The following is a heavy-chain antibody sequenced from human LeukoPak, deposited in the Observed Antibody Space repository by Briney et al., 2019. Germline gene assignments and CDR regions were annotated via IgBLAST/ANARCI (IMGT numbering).Heavy chain of an antibody. CDR2: IRYYGNNK. CDR3: AKDLDSMEV. Sequence: QSGGSPRLSCAASGFTFSSYGMHWVRQAPGKGLEWVTFIRYYGNNKYYADSVKGRFTIPRDNSKSTLYLQMNSLRVEDTAVYYCAKDLDSMEVWGKGTTVTVSS. J-gene: IGHJ6*04. D-gene: IGHD3/OR15-3a*01. CDR1: GFTFSSYG. V-gene: IGHV3-30*02.